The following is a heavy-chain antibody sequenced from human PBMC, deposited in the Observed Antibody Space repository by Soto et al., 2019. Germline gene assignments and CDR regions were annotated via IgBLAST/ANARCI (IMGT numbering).Heavy chain of an antibody. D-gene: IGHD3-10*01. CDR3: AGERLVRGARGDY. Sequence: EVQLVESGGGLVQPGGSLRLSCAASGFTFSSYSMNWVRQAPGKGLEWVSYISSSSSTIYYADSVKGRFTITRDNGKNSLYLEMNSRRAEDTAVYCCAGERLVRGARGDYGGQGTLVTVSS. CDR2: ISSSSSTI. CDR1: GFTFSSYS. V-gene: IGHV3-48*01. J-gene: IGHJ4*02.